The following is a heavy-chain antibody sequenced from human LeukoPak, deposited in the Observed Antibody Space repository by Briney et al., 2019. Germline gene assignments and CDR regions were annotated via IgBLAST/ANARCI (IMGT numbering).Heavy chain of an antibody. CDR1: GYTFTSYG. CDR2: ISAYNGNT. CDR3: ARDTGFATLGLTPIDY. D-gene: IGHD3-16*01. J-gene: IGHJ4*02. V-gene: IGHV1-18*01. Sequence: GSVKVSCKASGYTFTSYGISWVRQAPGQGLEWMGWISAYNGNTNYAQKLQGRVTMTTDTSTSTAYMELRSLRSDDTAVYYCARDTGFATLGLTPIDYWGQGTLVTVSS.